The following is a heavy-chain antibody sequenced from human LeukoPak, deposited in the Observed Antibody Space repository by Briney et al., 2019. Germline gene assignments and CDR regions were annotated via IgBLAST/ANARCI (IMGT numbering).Heavy chain of an antibody. V-gene: IGHV1-8*03. Sequence: GASVKVSCKASGYTFTSYDINWVRQATGQGLEWMGRMNPNSGNTGYAQKFQGRVTITTDESTSTAYMELSSLRSEDTAVYYCARDVRILLYGSGSYYSPPWFDPWGQGTLVTVSS. CDR3: ARDVRILLYGSGSYYSPPWFDP. D-gene: IGHD3-10*01. CDR2: MNPNSGNT. CDR1: GYTFTSYD. J-gene: IGHJ5*02.